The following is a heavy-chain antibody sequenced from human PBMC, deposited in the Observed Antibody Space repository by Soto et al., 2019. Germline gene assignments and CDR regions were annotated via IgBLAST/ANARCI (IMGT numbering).Heavy chain of an antibody. CDR2: INHSGST. Sequence: SETLSLTCAVYGGSFSGYYWSWIRQPPGKGLEWFGEINHSGSTNYNPSLKSRVTISVDTSKNQFSLKLSSVTAADTAVYYCATGVDWVYYYGMDVWGQGTTVTVSS. CDR1: GGSFSGYY. V-gene: IGHV4-34*01. CDR3: ATGVDWVYYYGMDV. J-gene: IGHJ6*02. D-gene: IGHD3-9*01.